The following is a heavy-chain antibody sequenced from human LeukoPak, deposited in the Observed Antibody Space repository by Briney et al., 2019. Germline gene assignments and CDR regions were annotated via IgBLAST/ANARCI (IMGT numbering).Heavy chain of an antibody. CDR2: ISDTGDT. CDR3: ARGGFPNTGGFYP. Sequence: SETLSLTCTVSGASINDYHWSWMRQPPEGGLEWISFISDTGDTNHNPSLKSRLTMSADTSKKRLSLKLTSVTAADTAVYYCARGGFPNTGGFYPWGQGILVIVSS. J-gene: IGHJ5*02. CDR1: GASINDYH. D-gene: IGHD2-8*02. V-gene: IGHV4-59*12.